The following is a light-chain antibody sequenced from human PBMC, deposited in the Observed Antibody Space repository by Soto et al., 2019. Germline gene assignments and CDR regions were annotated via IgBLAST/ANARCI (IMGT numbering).Light chain of an antibody. CDR1: QSIGNN. V-gene: IGKV3-15*01. CDR2: GAS. CDR3: QEYTDWSST. J-gene: IGKJ2*01. Sequence: EIVFAQSPGTLSLSPMERATLSFRASQSIGNNLAWYQQKPGQAPRLLIYGASTRATGTPTRFSGSGSGTDFTLSISSLQSEDFAVYYCQEYTDWSSTFGQGTKVDIK.